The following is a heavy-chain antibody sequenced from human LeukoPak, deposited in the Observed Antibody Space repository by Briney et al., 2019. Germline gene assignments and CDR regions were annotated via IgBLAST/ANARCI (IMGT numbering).Heavy chain of an antibody. D-gene: IGHD3-16*01. Sequence: SETLSLTWTVSGYSISSGYYWGWIRQPPGKGLEWIGIIYHTGSTYYNPSLKSRVSISVDTSKNQFSLKLSSVTAADTAVYYCARVTSGSYGRLGYWGQGTLVTVSS. CDR1: GYSISSGYY. V-gene: IGHV4-38-2*02. J-gene: IGHJ4*02. CDR3: ARVTSGSYGRLGY. CDR2: IYHTGST.